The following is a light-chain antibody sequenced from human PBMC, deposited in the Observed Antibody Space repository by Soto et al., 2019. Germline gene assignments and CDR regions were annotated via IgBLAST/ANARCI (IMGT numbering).Light chain of an antibody. CDR2: GAS. J-gene: IGKJ4*01. CDR1: QSVSNTY. Sequence: SWLPGERATLSCRASQSVSNTYLAWYQQKPGQAPRLLISGASSRATGIPDRFSGSGSGTDFSLTISRREPEDFAVYYCQQHGTSPELTLGGGTRVEIK. CDR3: QQHGTSPELT. V-gene: IGKV3-20*01.